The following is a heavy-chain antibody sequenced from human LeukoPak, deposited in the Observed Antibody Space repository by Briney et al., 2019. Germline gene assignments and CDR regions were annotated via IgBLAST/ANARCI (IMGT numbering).Heavy chain of an antibody. CDR3: ARGMTASLRANAGFDI. Sequence: SETLSLTCAIYGGFFSGYYWTWIRQPPGKGLEWIGEINHFGSTNYNPSLKSRVTISVDTSKNQFSLKLSSVTAADTAVYYCARGMTASLRANAGFDIWGQGTTVAVSS. J-gene: IGHJ3*02. V-gene: IGHV4-34*01. CDR1: GGFFSGYY. D-gene: IGHD2-21*02. CDR2: INHFGST.